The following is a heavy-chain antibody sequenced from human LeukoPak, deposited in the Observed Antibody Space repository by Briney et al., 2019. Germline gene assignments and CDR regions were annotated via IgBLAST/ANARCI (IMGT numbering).Heavy chain of an antibody. J-gene: IGHJ5*02. D-gene: IGHD2-2*01. CDR1: GFTFSSYA. V-gene: IGHV3-23*01. CDR3: AKSRGGSTSWAPVVRFDP. Sequence: GGSLRLSCAASGFTFSSYAMSWVRQAPGKGLEWVSAISGSGGGTYYADSVKGRFTISRDNSKNTLYLQMNSLRAEDTAVYYRAKSRGGSTSWAPVVRFDPWGQGTLVTVSS. CDR2: ISGSGGGT.